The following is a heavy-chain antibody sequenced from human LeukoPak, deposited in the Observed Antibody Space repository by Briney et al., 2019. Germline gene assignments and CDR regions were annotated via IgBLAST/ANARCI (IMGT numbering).Heavy chain of an antibody. CDR3: ARDGMVVGATYPPFDY. V-gene: IGHV1-18*01. CDR1: GGTFSSYA. Sequence: GASVKVSCKASGGTFSSYAISWVRQAPGQGLEWMGWISAYNGNTNYAQKLQGRVTMTTDTSTSTAYMELRSLRSDDTAVYYCARDGMVVGATYPPFDYWGQGTLVTVSS. J-gene: IGHJ4*02. D-gene: IGHD1-26*01. CDR2: ISAYNGNT.